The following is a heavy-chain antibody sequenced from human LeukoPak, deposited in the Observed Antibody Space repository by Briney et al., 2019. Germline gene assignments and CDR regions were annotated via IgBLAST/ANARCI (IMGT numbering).Heavy chain of an antibody. V-gene: IGHV1-2*02. CDR1: GYTFTGYY. J-gene: IGHJ6*03. CDR2: INPNSGGT. Sequence: ASVKVSCKTSGYTFTGYYMHRVRQAPGQGREWMGWINPNSGGTNYAQKFQGRVTMTRDTSISTAYMELSRLRSDDTAVYYCAISTMVRGDPYYYYYYYMDVWGKGTTVTVSS. D-gene: IGHD3-10*01. CDR3: AISTMVRGDPYYYYYYYMDV.